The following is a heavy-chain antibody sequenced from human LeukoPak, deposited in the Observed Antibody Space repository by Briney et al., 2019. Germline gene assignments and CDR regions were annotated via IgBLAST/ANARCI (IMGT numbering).Heavy chain of an antibody. D-gene: IGHD6-13*01. J-gene: IGHJ6*02. Sequence: GESLKISCKGSGYSFTSYWIGWVRQMPGKGLEWMGIIYPGDSDTRYSPSFQGQVTISADKSISTAYLQWSSLKALDTAMYYCARTHAVPRAGYSSTLKYYYYYGMDVWGQGTTVTVSS. CDR3: ARTHAVPRAGYSSTLKYYYYYGMDV. CDR1: GYSFTSYW. CDR2: IYPGDSDT. V-gene: IGHV5-51*01.